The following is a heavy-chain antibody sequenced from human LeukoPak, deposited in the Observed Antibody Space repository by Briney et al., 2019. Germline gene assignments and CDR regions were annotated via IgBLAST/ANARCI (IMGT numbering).Heavy chain of an antibody. CDR1: GCSISSSSYY. D-gene: IGHD3-3*01. CDR3: ARLSLGSGYYFDY. J-gene: IGHJ4*02. V-gene: IGHV4-39*01. Sequence: SETLSLTCTVSGCSISSSSYYWGWIRQPPGKGLEWIGSIYYSGSTHYNPSLKSRVTISVDTSKKQFSLKLSSVTAADTAVYYCARLSLGSGYYFDYWGQGTLVTVSS. CDR2: IYYSGST.